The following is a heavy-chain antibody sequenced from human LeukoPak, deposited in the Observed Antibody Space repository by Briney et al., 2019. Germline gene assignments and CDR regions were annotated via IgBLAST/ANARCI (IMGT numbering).Heavy chain of an antibody. J-gene: IGHJ4*02. CDR1: GFIFSAYE. V-gene: IGHV3-48*03. CDR3: ARVYSSGWTY. Sequence: GGSLRLSCAASGFIFSAYEMNWVRQAPGKGLEWVSYISSSGSTIYYADSVKGRFTISRDNAKKSLYFQMNKPRAEDLAVYYCARVYSSGWTYWGQGTLVTVSS. CDR2: ISSSGSTI. D-gene: IGHD6-19*01.